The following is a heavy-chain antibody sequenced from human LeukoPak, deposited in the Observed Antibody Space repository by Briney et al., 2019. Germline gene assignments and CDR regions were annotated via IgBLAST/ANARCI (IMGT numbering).Heavy chain of an antibody. CDR3: ARTPAYYDSSGPFDY. V-gene: IGHV1-46*01. CDR1: GYTFTSYY. Sequence: GASVKVSCKASGYTFTSYYMHWVRQAPGQGLEWMGIINPSGGSTSYAQKFQGRVTMTRDMSTSTVYMELSSLRSEDTAVYYCARTPAYYDSSGPFDYWGQGTLVTVSS. J-gene: IGHJ4*02. CDR2: INPSGGST. D-gene: IGHD3-22*01.